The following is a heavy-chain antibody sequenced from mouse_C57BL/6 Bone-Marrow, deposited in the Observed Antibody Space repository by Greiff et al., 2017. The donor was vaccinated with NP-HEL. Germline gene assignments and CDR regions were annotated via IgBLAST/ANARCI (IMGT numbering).Heavy chain of an antibody. D-gene: IGHD2-5*01. V-gene: IGHV1-63*01. CDR1: GYTFTNYW. CDR2: IYPGGGYT. J-gene: IGHJ2*01. Sequence: VNLVESGAELVRPGTSVKMSCKASGYTFTNYWIGWAKQRPGHGLEWIGDIYPGGGYTNYNEKFKGKATLTADKSSSTAYMQFSSLTSEDSAIYYCARSYYSNRYYFDYWGQGTTLTVSS. CDR3: ARSYYSNRYYFDY.